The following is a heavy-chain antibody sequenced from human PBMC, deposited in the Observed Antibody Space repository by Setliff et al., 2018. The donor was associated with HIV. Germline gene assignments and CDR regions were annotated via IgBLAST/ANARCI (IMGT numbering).Heavy chain of an antibody. Sequence: GGSLRLSCAASGFIVDDSAMHWVRQAPGKGLEWVSGIRWKTGSLSYADVVKGRFTIYRDNAKNSLSLQMNSLRAEDTAVYYCASGGGGYSGQRWFDYWGRGTLVTVSS. V-gene: IGHV3-9*01. CDR2: IRWKTGSL. CDR3: ASGGGGYSGQRWFDY. J-gene: IGHJ4*02. D-gene: IGHD2-21*02. CDR1: GFIVDDSA.